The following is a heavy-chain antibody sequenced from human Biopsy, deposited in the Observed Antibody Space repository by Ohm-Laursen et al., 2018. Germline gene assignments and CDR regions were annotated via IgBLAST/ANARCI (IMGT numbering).Heavy chain of an antibody. Sequence: SETLSLTCTLSGASVRSHFLTWIRQPPGKGLQRIGSISNSGTTKSSPSLKSRVNISLHTSKNQLSLKLTSVTAADTAVYYCARLSTLFGVADFTDDWGQGTLVTVSS. D-gene: IGHD3-3*01. CDR3: ARLSTLFGVADFTDD. CDR1: GASVRSHF. J-gene: IGHJ4*02. CDR2: ISNSGTT. V-gene: IGHV4-59*08.